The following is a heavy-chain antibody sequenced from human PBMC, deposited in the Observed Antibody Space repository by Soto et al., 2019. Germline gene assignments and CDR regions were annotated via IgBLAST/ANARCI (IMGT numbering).Heavy chain of an antibody. Sequence: PGGSLRLSCAASGFTFSSYDMHWVRQATGKGLEWVSAIGTAGDTYYPGSVKGRFTISRENAKNSLYLQMNSLRAGDTAVYYCARTERYCISTSCYYYYGMDVWGQGTTVTVSS. J-gene: IGHJ6*02. CDR2: IGTAGDT. CDR1: GFTFSSYD. V-gene: IGHV3-13*01. CDR3: ARTERYCISTSCYYYYGMDV. D-gene: IGHD2-2*01.